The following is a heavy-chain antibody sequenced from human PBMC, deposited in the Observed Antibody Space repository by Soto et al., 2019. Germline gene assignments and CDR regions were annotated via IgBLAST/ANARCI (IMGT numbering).Heavy chain of an antibody. CDR1: GFTFSLYS. CDR2: IDSSSTYM. J-gene: IGHJ4*02. V-gene: IGHV3-21*04. CDR3: AGVDRDYGGGGVPKF. D-gene: IGHD4-17*01. Sequence: EVQLVESGGGLVRPGGSLRLSCAASGFTFSLYSMNWVRQAPGKGLEWVSSIDSSSTYMYYADSVKGRFTISRDNAKNSGDLQMNSLGVEDTAVFYCAGVDRDYGGGGVPKFWGQGTLVTVSS.